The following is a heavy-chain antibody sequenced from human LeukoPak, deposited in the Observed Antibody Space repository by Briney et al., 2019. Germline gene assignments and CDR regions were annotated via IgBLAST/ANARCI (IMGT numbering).Heavy chain of an antibody. CDR2: ISYDGSNK. CDR3: AALYGSGSYYEFDY. CDR1: GFTFSSYG. J-gene: IGHJ4*02. D-gene: IGHD3-10*01. Sequence: GGSLRLSCAASGFTFSSYGMHWVRQAPGKGLEWVAVISYDGSNKYYADSVKGRFTISRDNSKNTLYLQMNSLRAEDTAVYYCAALYGSGSYYEFDYWGQGTLVTVSS. V-gene: IGHV3-33*05.